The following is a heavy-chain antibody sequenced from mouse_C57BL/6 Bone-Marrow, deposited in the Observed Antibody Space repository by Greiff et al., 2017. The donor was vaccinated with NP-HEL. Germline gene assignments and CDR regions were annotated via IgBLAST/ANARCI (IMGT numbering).Heavy chain of an antibody. V-gene: IGHV1-52*01. CDR1: GYTFTSYW. CDR3: ARRRYYDVDY. Sequence: QVQLKQPGAELVRPGSSVKLSCKASGYTFTSYWMHWVKQRPIQGLEWIGNIDPSDSETHYNQKFKDKATLTVDKSSSTAHMQLSSLTSEDAAVYYCARRRYYDVDYWGQGTTLTVSS. CDR2: IDPSDSET. J-gene: IGHJ2*01. D-gene: IGHD1-1*01.